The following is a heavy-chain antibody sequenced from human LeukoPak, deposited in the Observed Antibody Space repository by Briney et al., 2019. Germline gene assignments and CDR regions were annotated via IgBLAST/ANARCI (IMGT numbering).Heavy chain of an antibody. Sequence: ASVQVSCKATGSTFTGYYMHWVRQAPGQGLEWMGWINPNSGGTNYAQKFQGRVTMTRDTSISTAYMELSRLRSDDTAVYYCARVGRREQLGKNWFDPWGQGTLVTVSS. CDR2: INPNSGGT. V-gene: IGHV1-2*02. J-gene: IGHJ5*02. D-gene: IGHD6-6*01. CDR1: GSTFTGYY. CDR3: ARVGRREQLGKNWFDP.